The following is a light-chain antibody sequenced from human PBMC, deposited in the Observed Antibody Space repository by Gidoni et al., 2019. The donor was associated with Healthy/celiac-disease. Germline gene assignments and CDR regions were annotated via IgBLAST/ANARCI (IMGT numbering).Light chain of an antibody. CDR1: SSTIGAGYD. CDR2: GNS. CDR3: QSYDSSLSAVV. Sequence: QSVLTQPPSVSGAPGQRVTISCTGSSSTIGAGYDVHWYQQLPGTAPKLLTYGNSNRPSGVPDRFSGSKSGTSASLAITGLQAEDEADYYCQSYDSSLSAVVFGGGTKLTVL. J-gene: IGLJ2*01. V-gene: IGLV1-40*01.